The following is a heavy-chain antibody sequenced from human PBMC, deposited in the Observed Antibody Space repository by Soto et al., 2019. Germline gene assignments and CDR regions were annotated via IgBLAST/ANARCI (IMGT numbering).Heavy chain of an antibody. CDR2: INAGNGNT. CDR3: ARAHYCSGGSCYYANWFDP. J-gene: IGHJ5*02. Sequence: GASVKVSCKASGYTFTSYAMHWVRQAPGQRLEWMGWINAGNGNTKYSQKFQGRVTITRDTSASTAYMELSSLRSEDTAVYYCARAHYCSGGSCYYANWFDPWGQGTLVTVSS. CDR1: GYTFTSYA. D-gene: IGHD2-15*01. V-gene: IGHV1-3*01.